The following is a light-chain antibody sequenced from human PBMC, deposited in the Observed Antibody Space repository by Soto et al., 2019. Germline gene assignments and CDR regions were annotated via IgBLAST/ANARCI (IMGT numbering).Light chain of an antibody. V-gene: IGLV1-40*01. CDR2: GNT. Sequence: QSVLTQPPSVSGAPGQRVTISCTGSSSNIGAGYDVHWYQQLPGTAPKLLIYGNTNRPSGVPDRFSGSKSGTSASLAITGLQAEDEADDYCQSYDSSLSGPACVFGTGTKLTVL. CDR1: SSNIGAGYD. J-gene: IGLJ1*01. CDR3: QSYDSSLSGPACV.